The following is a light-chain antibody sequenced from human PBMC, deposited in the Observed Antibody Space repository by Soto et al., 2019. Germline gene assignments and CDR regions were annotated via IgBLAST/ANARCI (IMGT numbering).Light chain of an antibody. CDR2: GAS. CDR1: ESLSSAY. CDR3: QQYGSSPPKT. V-gene: IGKV3-20*01. Sequence: ENVVTQSPGTRALSPGERATLSCRASESLSSAYLAWYQQKPGQAPRLLLYGASTRATGIPDRFSGSGSGAEFTLTISRLEPEDFAVYYCQQYGSSPPKTFGQGTKVDIK. J-gene: IGKJ1*01.